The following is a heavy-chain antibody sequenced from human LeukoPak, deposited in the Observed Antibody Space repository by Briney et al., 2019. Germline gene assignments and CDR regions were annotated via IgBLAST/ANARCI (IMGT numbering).Heavy chain of an antibody. V-gene: IGHV1-2*02. J-gene: IGHJ5*02. CDR2: INPNSGGT. D-gene: IGHD6-19*01. CDR1: GYAFTGYY. CDR3: ARDLVAGTGNWFDP. Sequence: ASVKVSCKASGYAFTGYYMHWVRQAPGQGLEWMGWINPNSGGTNYAQKFQGRVTMTRDTSISTAYMELSRLRSDDTAVYYCARDLVAGTGNWFDPWGQGTLVTVSS.